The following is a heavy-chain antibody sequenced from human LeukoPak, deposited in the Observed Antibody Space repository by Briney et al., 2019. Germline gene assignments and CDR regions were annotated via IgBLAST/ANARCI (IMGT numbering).Heavy chain of an antibody. J-gene: IGHJ4*02. D-gene: IGHD3-10*01. CDR1: GFTVSSNY. CDR2: ISSSGSTI. V-gene: IGHV3-11*04. CDR3: ARDANYYGSGSYYHQFDY. Sequence: GGSLRLSCAASGFTVSSNYMSWVRQAPGKGLEWVSYISSSGSTIYYADSVKGRFTISRDNAKNSLYLQMNSLRAEDTAVYYCARDANYYGSGSYYHQFDYWGQGTLVTVSS.